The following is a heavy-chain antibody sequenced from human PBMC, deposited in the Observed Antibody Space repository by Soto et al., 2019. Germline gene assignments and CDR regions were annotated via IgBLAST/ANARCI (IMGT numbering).Heavy chain of an antibody. CDR2: ISYDGSNK. Sequence: PGGSLSLSCAASEFTFSNYAIHWVRQAPGKGLDWMTVISYDGSNKYYADSVKGRFTISRDNSKNTLYLQMNSLGAEDTAVYYCARDVSGYDSGYYYVMDLWGQGTTVTVSS. V-gene: IGHV3-30-3*01. CDR3: ARDVSGYDSGYYYVMDL. CDR1: EFTFSNYA. J-gene: IGHJ6*02. D-gene: IGHD5-12*01.